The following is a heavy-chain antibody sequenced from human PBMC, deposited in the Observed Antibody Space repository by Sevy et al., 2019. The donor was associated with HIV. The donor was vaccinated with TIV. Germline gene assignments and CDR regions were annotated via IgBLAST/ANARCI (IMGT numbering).Heavy chain of an antibody. CDR2: VSGSAGST. D-gene: IGHD2-15*01. J-gene: IGHJ6*02. CDR1: EFIFTNAW. CDR3: AKGDRTFYGMDV. Sequence: GGSLRLSCAASEFIFTNAWMSWVRQAPGKGLEWVSAVSGSAGSTYYADSVKGRFTISRDNSKNTLYLQMNSLRAEDTAVYYCAKGDRTFYGMDVWGQGTTVTVSS. V-gene: IGHV3-23*01.